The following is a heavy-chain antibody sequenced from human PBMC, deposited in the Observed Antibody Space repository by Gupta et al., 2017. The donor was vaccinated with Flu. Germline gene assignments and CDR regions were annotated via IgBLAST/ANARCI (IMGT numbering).Heavy chain of an antibody. V-gene: IGHV4-61*02. J-gene: IGHJ4*02. CDR1: GASISSGRYY. D-gene: IGHD3-10*01. CDR2: ISNNGYT. Sequence: QVQLQESGPGLVKPSQTLSLTSSVSGASISSGRYYRSWIRHSAGKGLEWIGRISNNGYTNYSPSLKSRVTMSVDPSNNQFSLNLSSLSAADTALYYCARDYYGWDNYCFDSWGQGSLVTVSA. CDR3: ARDYYGWDNYCFDS.